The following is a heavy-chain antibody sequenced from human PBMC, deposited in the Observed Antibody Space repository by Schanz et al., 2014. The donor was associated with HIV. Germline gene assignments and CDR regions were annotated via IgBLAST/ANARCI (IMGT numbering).Heavy chain of an antibody. CDR2: INSDGSST. CDR3: AKPEYDSRGNSQSHFDS. Sequence: EVHLVESGGDLIQPGGSLRLSCVASGFPFSNFAMSWVRQDPGRGLEWVSRINSDGSSTNYADSVKGRLTISRDNAKNTLYLQMTTLRTEDTAVYYCAKPEYDSRGNSQSHFDSWGQGTLVTVSS. V-gene: IGHV3-23*04. D-gene: IGHD3-22*01. J-gene: IGHJ4*02. CDR1: GFPFSNFA.